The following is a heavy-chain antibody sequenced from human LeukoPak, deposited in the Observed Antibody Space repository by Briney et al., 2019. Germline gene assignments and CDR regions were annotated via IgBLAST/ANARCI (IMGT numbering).Heavy chain of an antibody. CDR2: ISSSSSYI. Sequence: GGSLRLSCAASGFTFSSYSMNWVRQAPGKGLEWVSSISSSSSYIYYADSVKGRFTISRDNAKNSLYLQMNSLRAEDTAVYYCARAGRIEDIVVVPAARRYYYMDVWGKGTTVTVSS. J-gene: IGHJ6*03. CDR3: ARAGRIEDIVVVPAARRYYYMDV. CDR1: GFTFSSYS. D-gene: IGHD2-2*01. V-gene: IGHV3-21*01.